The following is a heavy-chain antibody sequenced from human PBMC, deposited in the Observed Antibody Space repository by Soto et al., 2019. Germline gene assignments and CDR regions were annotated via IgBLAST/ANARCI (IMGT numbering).Heavy chain of an antibody. CDR1: GGSISSGDYY. CDR3: ARVCSGGSCYSSFDY. J-gene: IGHJ4*02. CDR2: IYYSGST. D-gene: IGHD2-15*01. Sequence: SETLSLTCTVSGGSISSGDYYWSWIRQPPGKGLEWIGYIYYSGSTYYNPSLKSRVTTSVDTSKNQFSLKLSSVTAADTAVYYCARVCSGGSCYSSFDYWGQGTLVTVSS. V-gene: IGHV4-30-4*01.